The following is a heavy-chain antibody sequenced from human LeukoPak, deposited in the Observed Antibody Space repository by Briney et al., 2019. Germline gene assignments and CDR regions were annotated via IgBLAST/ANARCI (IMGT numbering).Heavy chain of an antibody. J-gene: IGHJ5*02. Sequence: SETLSLTCTVSGGSISSYYWSWIRQPPGKGLEWVGYIYYSGSTNYNPSLKSRVTISVDTSKNQFSLKLSSVTAADTAVYYCARHPTIAAAGTFWFDPWGQGTLVTVSS. D-gene: IGHD6-13*01. CDR1: GGSISSYY. CDR3: ARHPTIAAAGTFWFDP. V-gene: IGHV4-59*08. CDR2: IYYSGST.